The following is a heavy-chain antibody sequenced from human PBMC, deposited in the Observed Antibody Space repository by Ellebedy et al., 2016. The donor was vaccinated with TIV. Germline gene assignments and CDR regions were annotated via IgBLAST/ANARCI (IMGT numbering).Heavy chain of an antibody. CDR1: GYTFTYRY. D-gene: IGHD3-10*01. CDR3: ASITMVRGSQAGDPEVN. Sequence: SVKVSCXASGYTFTYRYLHWVRQAPGQALEWMGWITPFNGNTNYAQKFQDRVTITRDRSMSTAYMELSSLRSEDTAMYYCASITMVRGSQAGDPEVNWGQGTLVTVSS. J-gene: IGHJ4*02. V-gene: IGHV1-45*02. CDR2: ITPFNGNT.